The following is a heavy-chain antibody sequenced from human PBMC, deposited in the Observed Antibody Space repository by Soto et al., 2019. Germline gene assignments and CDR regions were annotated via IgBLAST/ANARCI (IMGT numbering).Heavy chain of an antibody. CDR1: GGTFSSYA. J-gene: IGHJ4*02. Sequence: QVQLVQSGAEVKKPGSSVKVSCKASGGTFSSYAISWVRQAPGQGLEWMGGIIPIFGTANYAQKFQGRVTFTADESTSTAYMELSSLRSEDTAVYYCASSTKIVVVTPHYFDYWGQGTLVTVSS. CDR2: IIPIFGTA. D-gene: IGHD3-22*01. V-gene: IGHV1-69*01. CDR3: ASSTKIVVVTPHYFDY.